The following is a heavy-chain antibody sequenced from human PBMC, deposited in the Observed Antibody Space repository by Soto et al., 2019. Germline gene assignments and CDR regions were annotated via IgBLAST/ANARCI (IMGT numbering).Heavy chain of an antibody. Sequence: QVQLVESGGGVVQPGGSLRLSCTTSGFTFNTYGMHWVRQAPGKGLEWVAIIWYDGSNKYYADSVKGQFTISRDNSKNTLYLQMNSLRAEDRALYYCARSDCTGAYCYSWPFNYGVDVWGQGTTVTVSS. D-gene: IGHD2-21*02. CDR2: IWYDGSNK. J-gene: IGHJ6*02. CDR1: GFTFNTYG. V-gene: IGHV3-33*08. CDR3: ARSDCTGAYCYSWPFNYGVDV.